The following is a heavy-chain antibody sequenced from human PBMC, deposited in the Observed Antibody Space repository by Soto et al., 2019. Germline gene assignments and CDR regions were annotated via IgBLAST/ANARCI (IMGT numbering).Heavy chain of an antibody. CDR1: GGSLSSGPYS. D-gene: IGHD2-2*01. J-gene: IGHJ6*02. Sequence: SETLSLTCSVSGGSLSSGPYSWGWIRQPPGKGQEWIGTFYYSGSTHYNPSLASRVTISVDTSKNQFSLKVTSVTAADTAMYYCARLGGYCSSTSCYGYYGMDVWGQGTTVTVSS. V-gene: IGHV4-39*01. CDR3: ARLGGYCSSTSCYGYYGMDV. CDR2: FYYSGST.